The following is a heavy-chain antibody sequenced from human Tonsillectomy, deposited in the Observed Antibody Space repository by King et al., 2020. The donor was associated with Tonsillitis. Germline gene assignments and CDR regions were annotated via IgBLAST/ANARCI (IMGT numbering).Heavy chain of an antibody. D-gene: IGHD6-19*01. V-gene: IGHV4-59*01. CDR2: IYGSGDT. J-gene: IGHJ5*02. Sequence: VQLQESGPGLVKPSETLSLTCTVSGGSISNSYWSWIRQPPGKGLEWIGYIYGSGDTNYNPSLESRVTVSVDTSQNQFSLKLSSVTAADTAVYYCAGKAVTGNLLFDPWGQGTLVCVSA. CDR1: GGSISNSY. CDR3: AGKAVTGNLLFDP.